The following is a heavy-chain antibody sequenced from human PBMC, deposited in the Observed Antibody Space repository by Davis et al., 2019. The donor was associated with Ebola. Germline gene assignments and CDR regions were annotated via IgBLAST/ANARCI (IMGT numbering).Heavy chain of an antibody. D-gene: IGHD4-17*01. V-gene: IGHV3-30*18. CDR1: GFTFSSYG. J-gene: IGHJ4*02. CDR2: ISYDGSNK. CDR3: AKDRYGDYVPYFDY. Sequence: PGGSLRLSCAASGFTFSSYGMHWVRQAPGKGLEWVAVISYDGSNKYYADSVKGRFTISRDNSKNTLYLQMNSLRAEDTAVYYCAKDRYGDYVPYFDYWGQGTLVTVSS.